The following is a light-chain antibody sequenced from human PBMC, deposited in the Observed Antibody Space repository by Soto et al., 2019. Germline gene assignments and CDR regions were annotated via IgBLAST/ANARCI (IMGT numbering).Light chain of an antibody. CDR1: PSVSSN. J-gene: IGKJ5*01. CDR3: QQYNNWSTIT. V-gene: IGKV3-15*01. CDR2: DAS. Sequence: EIVMTQSPATLSVSPGERATLSCRASPSVSSNLAWYQQTTGQAPTLLIYDASTRATGIPVRFSGSGSWTEFTLTISSLQSEDFAVYYCQQYNNWSTITFGQGTRLEIK.